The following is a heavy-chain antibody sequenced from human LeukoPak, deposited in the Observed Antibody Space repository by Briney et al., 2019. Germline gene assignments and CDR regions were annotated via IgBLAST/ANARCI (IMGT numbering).Heavy chain of an antibody. Sequence: PSQTLSLTCTVSGGSISSGDYYWSWIRQPPGKGLEWIGYIYYSGSTYYNPSLKSRVTISVDTSKNQFSLKLSSVTAADTAVYYCARDKRRFYGMDVWGQGTTVTVSS. V-gene: IGHV4-30-4*01. J-gene: IGHJ6*02. CDR1: GGSISSGDYY. CDR3: ARDKRRFYGMDV. CDR2: IYYSGST.